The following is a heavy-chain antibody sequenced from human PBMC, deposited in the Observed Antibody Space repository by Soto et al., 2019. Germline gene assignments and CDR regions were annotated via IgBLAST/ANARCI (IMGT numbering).Heavy chain of an antibody. D-gene: IGHD3-10*01. CDR3: ARDRRGMVRGVMGKGPAYYYGMDV. CDR2: ISFISSAI. V-gene: IGHV3-48*02. CDR1: GLTFSNYD. J-gene: IGHJ6*02. Sequence: EVQLVESGGGLVQPGGSLRLSCAASGLTFSNYDMNWVRQAPGKGLEWISYISFISSAIYYADSVKGRFTISRDNAKNSLYLQMNSLRDEDTAVYYCARDRRGMVRGVMGKGPAYYYGMDVWGQGTTVTVSS.